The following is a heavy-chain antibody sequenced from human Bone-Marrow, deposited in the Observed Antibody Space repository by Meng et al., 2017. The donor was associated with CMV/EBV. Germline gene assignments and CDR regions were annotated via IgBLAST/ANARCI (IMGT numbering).Heavy chain of an antibody. CDR1: GFTFSSYA. CDR2: ISGSGGST. CDR3: ANRRGYGHYFDY. Sequence: GGSLRLSCAASGFTFSSYAMSWVRQAPGKGLEWVSAISGSGGSTYYADSVKGRFTISRDNSKNTLYLQMNSLRAEDTAVYYCANRRGYGHYFDYWGQGTLATVSS. J-gene: IGHJ4*02. V-gene: IGHV3-23*01. D-gene: IGHD5-18*01.